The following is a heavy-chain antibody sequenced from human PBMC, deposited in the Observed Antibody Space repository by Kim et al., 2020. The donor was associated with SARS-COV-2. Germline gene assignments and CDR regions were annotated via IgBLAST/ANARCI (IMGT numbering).Heavy chain of an antibody. Sequence: SVKGRFTISRDNAKNSLYLQMNSLRAEDTALYYCARVKYCGGDCYSSFDYWGQGTLVTVSS. J-gene: IGHJ4*02. CDR3: ARVKYCGGDCYSSFDY. D-gene: IGHD2-21*01. V-gene: IGHV3-20*03.